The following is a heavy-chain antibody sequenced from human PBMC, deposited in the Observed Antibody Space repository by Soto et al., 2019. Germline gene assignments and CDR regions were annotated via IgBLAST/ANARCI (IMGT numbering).Heavy chain of an antibody. V-gene: IGHV3-23*01. CDR1: GFTFSSYA. CDR3: AKGATHDFWSGYLFDY. Sequence: EVQLLESGGGLVQPGGSLRLSCAASGFTFSSYAMSWVRQAPGKGLEWVSAISGSGGSTYYADSVKGRFTISRDNSKSTLYLQMNSLRAEDTAVYYCAKGATHDFWSGYLFDYWGQGTLVTVSS. D-gene: IGHD3-3*01. J-gene: IGHJ4*02. CDR2: ISGSGGST.